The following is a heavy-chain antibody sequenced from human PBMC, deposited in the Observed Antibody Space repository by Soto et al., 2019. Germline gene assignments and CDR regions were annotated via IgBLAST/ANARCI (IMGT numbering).Heavy chain of an antibody. CDR3: AKDQSYGDYDWFDP. D-gene: IGHD4-17*01. Sequence: EVQLLESGGGLVQPVGSLRLSCAASGFTFSSYAMSWIRQAPGKGLEWVSAISGSGGSTYYADSVKGRFTISRDNSKNTLYLQMNSLRAEATAVYYCAKDQSYGDYDWFDPWGQGTLVTVSS. CDR2: ISGSGGST. V-gene: IGHV3-23*01. J-gene: IGHJ5*02. CDR1: GFTFSSYA.